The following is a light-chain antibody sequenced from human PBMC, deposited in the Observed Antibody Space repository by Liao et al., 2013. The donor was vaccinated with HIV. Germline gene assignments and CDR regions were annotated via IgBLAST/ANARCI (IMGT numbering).Light chain of an antibody. CDR2: ENN. Sequence: SYELTQPPSVSVSPGQTASITCSGDDLGNKFVCWYQQKPGQSPILVIYENNQRPSEIPERFSGSNSGNTATLTISETQAMDEADYYCQAWDSSTGVFGGGTKLTVL. J-gene: IGLJ3*02. V-gene: IGLV3-1*01. CDR3: QAWDSSTGV. CDR1: DLGNKF.